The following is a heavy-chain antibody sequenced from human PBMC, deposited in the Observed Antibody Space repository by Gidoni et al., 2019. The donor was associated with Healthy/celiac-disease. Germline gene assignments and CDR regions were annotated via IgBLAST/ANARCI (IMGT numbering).Heavy chain of an antibody. CDR1: GFTVGGYA. J-gene: IGHJ3*02. Sequence: EVQLVESGGGLVQPGRYLGLYCTASGFTVGGYAMSCVRQAPGKGLEWVGFIRSKAYGGTTEDDASVKGRFTISRDDSKNIAYLQMNSLKTDDTAVYYCTSILGFGTYDAFDIWGQGTMVTVSS. V-gene: IGHV3-49*04. CDR3: TSILGFGTYDAFDI. CDR2: IRSKAYGGTT. D-gene: IGHD3-10*01.